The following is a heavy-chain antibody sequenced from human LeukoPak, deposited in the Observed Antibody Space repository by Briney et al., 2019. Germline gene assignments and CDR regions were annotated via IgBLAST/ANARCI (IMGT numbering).Heavy chain of an antibody. Sequence: ASVKVSCKASGYTFTNYYIHWVRQAPGQGLEWMGLINPGGDNTNYAQNFQGRVTMTRDTSTSTVYMGLSSLRSEDTAVYYCARIRDGYNDAYDIWGQGTMVTVSS. CDR2: INPGGDNT. V-gene: IGHV1-46*01. D-gene: IGHD5-24*01. CDR3: ARIRDGYNDAYDI. CDR1: GYTFTNYY. J-gene: IGHJ3*02.